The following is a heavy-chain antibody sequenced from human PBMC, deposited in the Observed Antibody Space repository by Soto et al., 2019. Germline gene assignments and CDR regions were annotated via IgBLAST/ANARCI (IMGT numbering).Heavy chain of an antibody. CDR1: GFTFRGYG. Sequence: PGGSLRLSCAASGFTFRGYGMHWVRQAPGRGLKWVALISYDGSIKYYADSVRGRFTISRDNSKNTLYLQMNSLRAEDTAVYYCANSEYSRYKNIDIWGQGTTVTVSS. CDR3: ANSEYSRYKNIDI. J-gene: IGHJ6*02. V-gene: IGHV3-30*18. D-gene: IGHD5-18*01. CDR2: ISYDGSIK.